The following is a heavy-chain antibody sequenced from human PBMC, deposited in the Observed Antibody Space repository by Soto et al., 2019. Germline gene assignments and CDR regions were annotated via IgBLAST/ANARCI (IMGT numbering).Heavy chain of an antibody. D-gene: IGHD4-17*01. Sequence: QVQLVQSGAEAREPGASLKVSCKASGYTFTDYYVHWVRQAPGQGLEWMAWVNTNTGGTNYARNFRDWVTVTRDTSISTAYMELNRLKSADTAVYYCARSNTTKVTMPSFDSWGQGTLVTVSS. CDR3: ARSNTTKVTMPSFDS. CDR1: GYTFTDYY. CDR2: VNTNTGGT. J-gene: IGHJ4*02. V-gene: IGHV1-2*04.